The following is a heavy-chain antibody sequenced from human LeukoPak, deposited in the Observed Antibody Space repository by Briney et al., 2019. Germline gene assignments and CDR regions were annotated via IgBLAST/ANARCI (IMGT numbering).Heavy chain of an antibody. D-gene: IGHD2-15*01. CDR2: IYYSGTT. V-gene: IGHV4-59*08. Sequence: EILSLTCSVSGGSLSGYYWSWIRQSPWKGLEWIGYIYYSGTTNYNPSYKSRVTISIDTSKNQFSLKLSSVTAADTAVYYCARHRCSGGSCYPMNWFDPWGQGTLVTVSS. CDR3: ARHRCSGGSCYPMNWFDP. CDR1: GGSLSGYY. J-gene: IGHJ5*02.